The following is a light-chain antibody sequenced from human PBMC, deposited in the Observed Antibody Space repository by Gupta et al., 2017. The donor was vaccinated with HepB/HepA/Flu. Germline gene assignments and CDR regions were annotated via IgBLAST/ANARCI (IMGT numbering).Light chain of an antibody. Sequence: DIPLTQSPSFLSASVRDRVTITCRASQGISSYLAWYQQKPGKAPKLLIYAASTLQSGVPSRFSGSGSGTEFTLTISSLQHEDFATYYCQQLNSYPLTFGQGTKVEIK. V-gene: IGKV1-9*01. CDR2: AAS. J-gene: IGKJ1*01. CDR3: QQLNSYPLT. CDR1: QGISSY.